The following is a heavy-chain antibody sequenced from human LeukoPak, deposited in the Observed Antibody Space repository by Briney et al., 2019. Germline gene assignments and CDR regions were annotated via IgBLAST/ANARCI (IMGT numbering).Heavy chain of an antibody. Sequence: ASVKVSCKASGYTFTSYDINWVRQATGQGLEWMGRMNPISGNTNYAQKFQGRVTMTRNTSISTAYMELSSLRSEDTAVYYCANKYWSSTSCPPYYYYMDVWGKGTTVTVSS. CDR2: MNPISGNT. CDR1: GYTFTSYD. J-gene: IGHJ6*03. D-gene: IGHD2-2*01. CDR3: ANKYWSSTSCPPYYYYMDV. V-gene: IGHV1-8*01.